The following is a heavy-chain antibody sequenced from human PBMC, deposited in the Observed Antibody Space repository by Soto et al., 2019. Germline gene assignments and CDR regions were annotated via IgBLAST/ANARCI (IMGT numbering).Heavy chain of an antibody. D-gene: IGHD6-19*01. CDR2: IWYDGSNK. Sequence: LRLSCAASGFTFSNYGMHWVRQAPGKGLEWVAVIWYDGSNKYYADSVKGRFTISRDNSKNTLYLQMNSLRAEDTAVYYCARDDIPGRAVAIYGMDVWGQGTTVTVSS. CDR1: GFTFSNYG. V-gene: IGHV3-33*01. J-gene: IGHJ6*02. CDR3: ARDDIPGRAVAIYGMDV.